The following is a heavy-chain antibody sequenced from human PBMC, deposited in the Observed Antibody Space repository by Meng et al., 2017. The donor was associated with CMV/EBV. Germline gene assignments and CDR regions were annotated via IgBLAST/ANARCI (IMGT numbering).Heavy chain of an antibody. Sequence: GGSLRLSCVASGFTFSSYGMTWVRQAPGKGLEWVSTITGTTGDTYYADSVKGRFTISRDNSKSTLSLQMNSLRAEDTAVYYCAPRITGYYSYAMDVWGQGTTVTVSS. CDR3: APRITGYYSYAMDV. CDR2: ITGTTGDT. J-gene: IGHJ6*02. CDR1: GFTFSSYG. V-gene: IGHV3-23*01. D-gene: IGHD3-16*01.